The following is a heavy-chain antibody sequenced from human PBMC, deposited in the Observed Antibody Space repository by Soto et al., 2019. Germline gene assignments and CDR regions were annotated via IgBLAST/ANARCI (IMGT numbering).Heavy chain of an antibody. CDR1: GDSMSSYY. V-gene: IGHV4-4*07. CDR3: ARDQSGAADI. Sequence: SETLSLTCTVSGDSMSSYYWNWIRQPAGKGLEWIGRISATGRTSYMSSLKSRITLSVDTSKNQFSLNLKFVTAADTSVYFCARDQSGAADIWGQGTMVTVSS. J-gene: IGHJ3*02. CDR2: ISATGRT. D-gene: IGHD7-27*01.